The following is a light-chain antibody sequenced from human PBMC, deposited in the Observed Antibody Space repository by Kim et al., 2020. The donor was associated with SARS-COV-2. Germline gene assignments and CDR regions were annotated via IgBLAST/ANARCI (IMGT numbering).Light chain of an antibody. CDR2: EVS. Sequence: QSALTQPPSASGSPGQSVTISCTGTSSDVGGYNYVSWYQQHPGKAPKLMIYEVSKRPSGVPDRFSGSKSGNTASLTVSGLQAEDEADYYCSSYAGSNLYVFGNGTKVTVL. J-gene: IGLJ1*01. CDR1: SSDVGGYNY. CDR3: SSYAGSNLYV. V-gene: IGLV2-8*01.